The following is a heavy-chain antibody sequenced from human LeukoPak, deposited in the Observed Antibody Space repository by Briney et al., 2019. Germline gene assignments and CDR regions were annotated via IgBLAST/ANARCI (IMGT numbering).Heavy chain of an antibody. Sequence: ASVTVSFKGSGYTFTSCDINWVRQAAGEGRELIRLMNPNRANTGYAPTFQARITTTRDISIGTAYLELSNLTSEDTAIYYCTRGSSGRRDNWGQGTLVTVSP. CDR1: GYTFTSCD. D-gene: IGHD6-19*01. V-gene: IGHV1-8*01. CDR3: TRGSSGRRDN. CDR2: MNPNRANT. J-gene: IGHJ4*02.